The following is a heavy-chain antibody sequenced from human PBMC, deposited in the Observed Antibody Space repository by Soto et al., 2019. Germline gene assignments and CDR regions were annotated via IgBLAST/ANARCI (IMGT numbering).Heavy chain of an antibody. CDR3: AKVISFVTTGIDY. Sequence: GGSLRLSCAASGFTFSNAWMSWVRQAPGKGLEWVGRIKSKTDGGTTNYAAAVKGRFTISREDSKTTLYLQMNSLKTEDTAVYYCAKVISFVTTGIDYWGQGTLVTVSS. J-gene: IGHJ4*01. CDR1: GFTFSNAW. D-gene: IGHD4-17*01. V-gene: IGHV3-15*01. CDR2: IKSKTDGGTT.